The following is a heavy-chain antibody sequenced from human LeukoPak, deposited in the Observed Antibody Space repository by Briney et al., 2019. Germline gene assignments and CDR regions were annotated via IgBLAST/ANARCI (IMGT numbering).Heavy chain of an antibody. CDR2: ISGSGGRT. CDR1: GFSFNRYA. V-gene: IGHV3-23*01. CDR3: AREVGAVDY. D-gene: IGHD1-26*01. Sequence: PGGSLRLSCAASGFSFNRYAVARVRQAPGKGLEWVSSISGSGGRTFFADSVKGRFTVSRDNSVLLQMNSLRAEDTALYYCAREVGAVDYWGQGTLVTVSS. J-gene: IGHJ4*02.